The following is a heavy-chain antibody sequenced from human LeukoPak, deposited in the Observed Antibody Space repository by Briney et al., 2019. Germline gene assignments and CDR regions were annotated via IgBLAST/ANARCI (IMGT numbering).Heavy chain of an antibody. Sequence: GGSLRLSCAASGFTFSSYWMSWVRQAPGKGLEWVANIKQDESEKYYVDPVKGRFTISRDNAKNSLYLQMNSLRAEDTAVYYCARVSDGATLDYWGQGTLVTVSS. CDR1: GFTFSSYW. CDR2: IKQDESEK. J-gene: IGHJ4*02. D-gene: IGHD1-26*01. CDR3: ARVSDGATLDY. V-gene: IGHV3-7*01.